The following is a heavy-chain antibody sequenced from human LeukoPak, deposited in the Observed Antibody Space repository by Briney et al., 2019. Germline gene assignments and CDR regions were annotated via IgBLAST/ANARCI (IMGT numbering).Heavy chain of an antibody. D-gene: IGHD3-3*01. CDR2: MNPNSGNT. CDR3: ATSPLNTISPRGYYYYMDV. Sequence: GASVKVSCKASGYTFTSYDINWVRQATGQGLEWMGWMNPNSGNTGYAQKFQGRVTITRNTSISTAYMELSSLRSEDTAMYYCATSPLNTISPRGYYYYMDVWGKGTTVTVSS. V-gene: IGHV1-8*03. CDR1: GYTFTSYD. J-gene: IGHJ6*03.